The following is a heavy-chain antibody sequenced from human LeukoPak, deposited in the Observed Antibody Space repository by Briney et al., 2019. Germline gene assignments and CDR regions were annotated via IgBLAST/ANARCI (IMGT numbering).Heavy chain of an antibody. CDR2: ITNWNGGST. Sequence: GGSLRLSCEASGFSFDDYGMSWVRQSPGKGLEWVSAITNWNGGSTCYADSVRGRFIISRDNAKNSLYLQMNSLRAEDTALYYCARCSRSSTDCYSAFDIWGQGTMVTVSS. V-gene: IGHV3-20*04. J-gene: IGHJ3*02. CDR3: ARCSRSSTDCYSAFDI. D-gene: IGHD2-2*02. CDR1: GFSFDDYG.